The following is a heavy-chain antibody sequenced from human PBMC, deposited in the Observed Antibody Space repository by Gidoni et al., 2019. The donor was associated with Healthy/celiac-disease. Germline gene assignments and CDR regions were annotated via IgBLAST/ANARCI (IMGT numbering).Heavy chain of an antibody. CDR2: ISGSGGST. J-gene: IGHJ4*02. CDR3: AKDRTTVTTSTHWFGRPRD. CDR1: GFTFSSHA. D-gene: IGHD4-17*01. V-gene: IGHV3-23*01. Sequence: EVQLLESGGGLVQPGGSLRLSGAASGFTFSSHAMSWVRPAPGKGLEWFSAISGSGGSTYYADSVKGRFTISRDNSKNTLYLQMNSLRAEDTAVYYCAKDRTTVTTSTHWFGRPRDWGQGTLVTVSS.